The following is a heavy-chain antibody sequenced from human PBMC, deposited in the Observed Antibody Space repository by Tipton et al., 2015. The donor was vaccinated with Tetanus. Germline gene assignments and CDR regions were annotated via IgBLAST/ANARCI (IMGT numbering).Heavy chain of an antibody. CDR2: IIPIFGTA. CDR1: GGTFSSYA. J-gene: IGHJ6*02. Sequence: QVQLVQSGAEVKKPGSSVKVSCKASGGTFSSYAISWVRQAPGQGLEWMCGIIPIFGTANYAQKFQGRVTITADKSTSTAYRELSSLRSEDTAVYYGARDGMVAATEGYYYYGMDIWGQGTTVTVSS. D-gene: IGHD2-15*01. V-gene: IGHV1-69*06. CDR3: ARDGMVAATEGYYYYGMDI.